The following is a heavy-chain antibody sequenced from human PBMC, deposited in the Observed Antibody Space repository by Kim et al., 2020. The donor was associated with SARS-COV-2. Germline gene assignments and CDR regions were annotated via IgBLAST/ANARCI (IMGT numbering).Heavy chain of an antibody. D-gene: IGHD5-12*01. Sequence: ASVKVSCKASGYTFTSYAMNWVRQAPGQGLEWMGWINTNTGNPTYAQGFTGRFVFSLDTSVSTAYLQISSLKAEDTAVYYCARVVATIRGSVDYGMDVWGQGTTVTVSS. CDR2: INTNTGNP. CDR3: ARVVATIRGSVDYGMDV. J-gene: IGHJ6*02. CDR1: GYTFTSYA. V-gene: IGHV7-4-1*02.